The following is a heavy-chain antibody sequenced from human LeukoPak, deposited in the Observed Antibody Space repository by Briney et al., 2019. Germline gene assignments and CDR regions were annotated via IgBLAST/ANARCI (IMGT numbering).Heavy chain of an antibody. CDR3: ARGTQQPGMDY. Sequence: PGRSLRLSCAASGFTFGSFAMHWVRQAPGKGLEWVAVISYDGSDKYYADSVKGRFTISRDNSKNTLYLQMNSLRAEDTAVYYCARGTQQPGMDYWGLGTLVTVSS. V-gene: IGHV3-30-3*01. D-gene: IGHD6-13*01. CDR1: GFTFGSFA. J-gene: IGHJ4*02. CDR2: ISYDGSDK.